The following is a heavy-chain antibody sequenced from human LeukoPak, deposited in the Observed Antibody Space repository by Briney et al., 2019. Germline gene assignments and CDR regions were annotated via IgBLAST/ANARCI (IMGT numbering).Heavy chain of an antibody. Sequence: GGSLRLSCAASGFTFDDYTMSWVRQAPGKGLEWVALRSWDGDNTYYAESVKGRFTISRDNSKNSLYLQMNSLRTEDTALYYCAKGNSIAVSAFFDYWGQGTLVTVSS. CDR1: GFTFDDYT. CDR3: AKGNSIAVSAFFDY. J-gene: IGHJ4*02. V-gene: IGHV3-43*01. CDR2: RSWDGDNT. D-gene: IGHD6-19*01.